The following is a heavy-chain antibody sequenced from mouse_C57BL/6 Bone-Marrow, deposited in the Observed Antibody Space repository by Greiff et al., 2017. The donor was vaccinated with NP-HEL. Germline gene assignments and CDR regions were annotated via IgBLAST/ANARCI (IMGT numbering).Heavy chain of an antibody. Sequence: QVQLQQSGAELVRPGASVTLSCKASGYTFTDYEMHWVKQTPVHGLEWIGAIDPETGGTAYNQKFKGKAILTADKSSNTAYMALRSLTSEDSAVYYSTRRDSYDWYFDVWGTGTTVTVSS. D-gene: IGHD2-12*01. V-gene: IGHV1-15*01. J-gene: IGHJ1*03. CDR3: TRRDSYDWYFDV. CDR1: GYTFTDYE. CDR2: IDPETGGT.